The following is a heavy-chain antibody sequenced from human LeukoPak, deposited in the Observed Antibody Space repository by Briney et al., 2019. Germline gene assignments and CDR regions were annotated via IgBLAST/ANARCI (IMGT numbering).Heavy chain of an antibody. CDR2: ISGSGGST. V-gene: IGHV3-23*01. CDR1: GFTFSSYA. D-gene: IGHD6-19*01. CDR3: AKDGDSSGWYTRRAYYFDY. J-gene: IGHJ4*02. Sequence: PGGSLRLSCAASGFTFSSYAMSWVRQAPGKGLEWVSAISGSGGSTYYADSVKGRFTISRDNSKNKLYLQMNSLRAEDTAVYYCAKDGDSSGWYTRRAYYFDYWGQGTLVTVSS.